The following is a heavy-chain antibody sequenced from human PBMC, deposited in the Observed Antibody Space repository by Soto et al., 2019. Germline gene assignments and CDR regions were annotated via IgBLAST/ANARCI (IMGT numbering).Heavy chain of an antibody. CDR3: AKDGEEGIAAAGTSWFDP. D-gene: IGHD6-13*01. V-gene: IGHV3-9*01. J-gene: IGHJ5*02. CDR1: GFTFDDYA. CDR2: ISWNSGSI. Sequence: EVQLVESGGGLVQPGRSLRLSCAASGFTFDDYAMHWVRQAPGKGLEWVSGISWNSGSIGYADSVKGRFTISRDNAKNSLYMQMNSLRAEDTALYYCAKDGEEGIAAAGTSWFDPWGQGTLVTVSS.